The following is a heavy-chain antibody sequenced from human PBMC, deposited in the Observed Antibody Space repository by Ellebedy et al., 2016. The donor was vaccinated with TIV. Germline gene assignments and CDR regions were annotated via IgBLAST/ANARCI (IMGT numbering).Heavy chain of an antibody. V-gene: IGHV3-23*01. CDR1: GFTFSSYA. J-gene: IGHJ4*02. CDR2: IGAASDYT. CDR3: AKELVSRSSLSFDY. D-gene: IGHD2-2*01. Sequence: GESLKISCAASGFTFSSYAMSWVRQAPGKGLEWVSAIGAASDYTIYADSVKGRFTTSRDNFMNTLYLRMNSLRAEDTALYYCAKELVSRSSLSFDYWGQGIQVTVSS.